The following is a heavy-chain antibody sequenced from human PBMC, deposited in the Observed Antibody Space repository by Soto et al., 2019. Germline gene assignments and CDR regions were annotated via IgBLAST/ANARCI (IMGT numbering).Heavy chain of an antibody. J-gene: IGHJ3*02. Sequence: QITLKESGPTLVKPTQTLTLTCAFSGFSLSTNGVGVGWIRQPPGKALEWIALIYWDDDKRYSPSLKSRLTITQDTPKNQMVLKMTTVYPMDTATYFCARRLRYTVAVKCSSGSSCYPPVFDIWGQGTRVTVSS. V-gene: IGHV2-5*02. CDR1: GFSLSTNGVG. CDR3: ARRLRYTVAVKCSSGSSCYPPVFDI. D-gene: IGHD2-15*01. CDR2: IYWDDDK.